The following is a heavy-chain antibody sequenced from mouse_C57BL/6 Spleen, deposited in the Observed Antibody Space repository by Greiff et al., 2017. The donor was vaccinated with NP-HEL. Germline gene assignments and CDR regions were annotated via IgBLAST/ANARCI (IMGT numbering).Heavy chain of an antibody. V-gene: IGHV1-59*01. J-gene: IGHJ4*01. CDR3: ARGYVNYKYYYAMDY. CDR1: GYTFTSYW. Sequence: VKLQESGAELVRPGTSVKLSCKASGYTFTSYWMHWVKQRPGQGLEWIGVIDPSDRYTNYNQKFKGKATLTVDTYSSTIYMQLSSLTSEDSAVYYCARGYVNYKYYYAMDYWGQGTSVTVSS. CDR2: IDPSDRYT. D-gene: IGHD2-10*02.